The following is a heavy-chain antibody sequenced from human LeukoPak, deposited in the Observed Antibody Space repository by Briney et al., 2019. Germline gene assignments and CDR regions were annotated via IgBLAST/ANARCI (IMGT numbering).Heavy chain of an antibody. CDR3: ARGFPRYQLLRFDP. CDR2: IKQDGSEK. D-gene: IGHD2-2*01. J-gene: IGHJ5*02. CDR1: GFTFSSYW. Sequence: GGSLRLSCAASGFTFSSYWMSWVRQAPGKGLEWVANIKQDGSEKYYVDSVKGRFTNSRDNAKNSLYLQMNSLRAEDTAVYYCARGFPRYQLLRFDPWGQGTLVTVSS. V-gene: IGHV3-7*04.